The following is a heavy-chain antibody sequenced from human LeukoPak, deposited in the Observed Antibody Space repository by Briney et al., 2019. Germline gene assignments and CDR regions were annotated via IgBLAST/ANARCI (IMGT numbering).Heavy chain of an antibody. Sequence: GGSLRLSCAASGFTVSNNYMSWVRQAPGKGLEWVSLIYSGGNTYYADSVKGRFTISRDNSKNTLYLQMNSLRAEDTAVYYCAKEVYYDSSGQELGYWGQGTLVTVSS. J-gene: IGHJ4*02. CDR3: AKEVYYDSSGQELGY. V-gene: IGHV3-53*05. CDR1: GFTVSNNY. CDR2: IYSGGNT. D-gene: IGHD3-22*01.